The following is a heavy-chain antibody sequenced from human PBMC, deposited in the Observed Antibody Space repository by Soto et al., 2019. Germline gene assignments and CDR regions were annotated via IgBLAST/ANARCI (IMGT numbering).Heavy chain of an antibody. J-gene: IGHJ3*02. V-gene: IGHV1-58*01. CDR1: GGTFSSYT. Sequence: ASVKVSCKASGGTFSSYTFSWVRQAPGQGLEWIGWIVVGSGNTNYAQKFQERVTITRDMSTSTAYMELSSLRSEDTAVYYCAAVSDCSRNSCYGGDDFDIWGQGTMVTV. D-gene: IGHD2-2*01. CDR2: IVVGSGNT. CDR3: AAVSDCSRNSCYGGDDFDI.